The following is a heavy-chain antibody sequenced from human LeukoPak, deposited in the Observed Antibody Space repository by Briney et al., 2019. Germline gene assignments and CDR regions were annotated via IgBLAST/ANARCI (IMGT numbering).Heavy chain of an antibody. D-gene: IGHD3-22*01. V-gene: IGHV3-7*01. CDR1: GFTFSSYW. Sequence: GGSLRLSCAASGFTFSSYWMSWVRQAPGKGLEWVANIKQDGSEKYYVDSVKGRFTISRDNAKNSLYLQMNSLRAEDTAVYYCARETAVLYYYDSSGSYYFDYWGRGTLVTVSS. J-gene: IGHJ4*02. CDR2: IKQDGSEK. CDR3: ARETAVLYYYDSSGSYYFDY.